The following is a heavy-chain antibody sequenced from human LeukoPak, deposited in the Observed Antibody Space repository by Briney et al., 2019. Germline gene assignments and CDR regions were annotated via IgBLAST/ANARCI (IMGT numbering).Heavy chain of an antibody. CDR3: ARDPYDYVWGSYRYTTPYFDY. D-gene: IGHD3-16*02. V-gene: IGHV4-34*01. CDR1: GGSFSGYY. Sequence: SETLSLTCAVYGGSFSGYYWSWIRQPLGKGLKWIGEINHSGSTNYNPSLKSRVTISVDTSKNQFSLKLSSVTAADTAVYYCARDPYDYVWGSYRYTTPYFDYWGQGTLVTVSS. CDR2: INHSGST. J-gene: IGHJ4*02.